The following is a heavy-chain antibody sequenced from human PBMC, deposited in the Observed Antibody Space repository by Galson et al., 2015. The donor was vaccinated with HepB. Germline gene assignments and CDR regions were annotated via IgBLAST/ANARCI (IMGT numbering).Heavy chain of an antibody. CDR3: ARDKVAAAGTFNYYYYYVDV. J-gene: IGHJ6*03. V-gene: IGHV1-69*13. Sequence: SVKVSCKASGGTFSSYAISWVRQAPGQGLEWMGGIIPIFGTANYAQKFQGRVTITADESTSTAYMELGSLRSEDTAVYYCARDKVAAAGTFNYYYYYVDVWGKGTTVTVSS. CDR1: GGTFSSYA. CDR2: IIPIFGTA. D-gene: IGHD6-13*01.